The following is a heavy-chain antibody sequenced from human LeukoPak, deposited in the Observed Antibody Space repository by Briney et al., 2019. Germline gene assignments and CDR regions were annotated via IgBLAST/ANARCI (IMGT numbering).Heavy chain of an antibody. CDR2: IYHSGST. Sequence: SETLSLTCTVSGYSISSGYYWGWIRQPPGKGLEWIGSIYHSGSTYYNPSLKSRVTISVDTSKNQFSLKLSSVTAADTAMYYCARDETYSSDWQSNHYYYYMDVWGIGTSVTVSS. V-gene: IGHV4-38-2*02. J-gene: IGHJ6*03. D-gene: IGHD6-19*01. CDR1: GYSISSGYY. CDR3: ARDETYSSDWQSNHYYYYMDV.